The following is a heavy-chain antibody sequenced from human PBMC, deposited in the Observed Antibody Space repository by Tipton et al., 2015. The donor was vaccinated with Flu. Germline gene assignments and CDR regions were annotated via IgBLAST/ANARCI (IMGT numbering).Heavy chain of an antibody. Sequence: SLRLSCAASGFTFSSYEMNWVRQAPGKGLEWVSYISSSGGIIYYADSVKGRFTISRDNAENSLYLQMNSLRAEDTAVYYCARDPTSWSNDAFDIWGQGTMVTVSS. CDR3: ARDPTSWSNDAFDI. V-gene: IGHV3-48*03. CDR1: GFTFSSYE. D-gene: IGHD2-2*01. CDR2: ISSSGGII. J-gene: IGHJ3*02.